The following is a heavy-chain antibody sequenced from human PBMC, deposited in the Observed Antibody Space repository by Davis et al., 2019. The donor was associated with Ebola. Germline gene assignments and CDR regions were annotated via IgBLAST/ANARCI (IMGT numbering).Heavy chain of an antibody. J-gene: IGHJ6*04. CDR1: GFTFSSYG. D-gene: IGHD3-10*01. CDR3: ARDEESRRSGRSWYGLDV. V-gene: IGHV3-33*01. CDR2: IWYDGNYK. Sequence: GESLKISCAASGFTFSSYGMHWVRQAPGKGLEWVAVIWYDGNYKYNADSVQGRFTISRDNSKSTLYLQMNSLRAEDTAKYYCARDEESRRSGRSWYGLDVWGKGTTVTVSS.